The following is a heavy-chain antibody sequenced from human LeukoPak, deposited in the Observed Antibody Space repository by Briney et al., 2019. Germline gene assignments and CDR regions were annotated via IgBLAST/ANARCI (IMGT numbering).Heavy chain of an antibody. D-gene: IGHD6-6*01. Sequence: ASVKVSCKASGYTFTSYGISWVRQAPGQGLEWMGGIIPIFGTANYAQKFQGRVTITTDESTSTAYMELSSLRSEDTAVYYCARDGTAARLDPGYFDLWGRGTLVTVSS. CDR3: ARDGTAARLDPGYFDL. CDR2: IIPIFGTA. CDR1: GYTFTSYG. V-gene: IGHV1-69*05. J-gene: IGHJ2*01.